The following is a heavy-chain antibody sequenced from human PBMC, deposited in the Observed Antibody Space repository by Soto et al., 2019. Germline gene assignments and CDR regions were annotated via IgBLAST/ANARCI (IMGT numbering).Heavy chain of an antibody. D-gene: IGHD1-26*01. CDR3: AKLESSGSYYNY. CDR1: GFTFISYA. CDR2: ISGSGVST. J-gene: IGHJ4*02. V-gene: IGHV3-23*01. Sequence: GGSLRLSCAASGFTFISYAMSWVRQAPGKGLEWVSGISGSGVSTYYADSVKGRFTISRDNSKNTLYLQMNSLRAEDTAVYYCAKLESSGSYYNYWGQGTLVTVSS.